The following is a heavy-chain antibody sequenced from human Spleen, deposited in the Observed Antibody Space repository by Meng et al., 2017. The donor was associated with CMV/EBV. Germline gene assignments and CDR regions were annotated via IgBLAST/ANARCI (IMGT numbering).Heavy chain of an antibody. CDR2: ISWNSGAI. CDR3: VRDRNYGVYLGSDY. CDR1: GFTFNDYA. J-gene: IGHJ4*02. D-gene: IGHD4-17*01. Sequence: GGSLRLSCSASGFTFNDYAMHWVRQAPGKGLEWVSGISWNSGAIGYADSVKGRFTISRDNAKNSLSLQMNSLRAEDTALYYCVRDRNYGVYLGSDYWGQGTLVTVSS. V-gene: IGHV3-9*01.